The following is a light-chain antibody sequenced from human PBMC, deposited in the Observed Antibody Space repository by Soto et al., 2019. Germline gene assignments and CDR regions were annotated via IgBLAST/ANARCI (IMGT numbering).Light chain of an antibody. CDR2: YAS. CDR1: ESVHRN. Sequence: EMVMTQSPATLSVSPGERVTLSCRASESVHRNLAWYQQKPGQGPSLLIYYASTRATGVPDRFTDSGSGTEFTLTISSLQSEDFGVYHCQHYSNWPPTFGPGTKVEIK. CDR3: QHYSNWPPT. J-gene: IGKJ3*01. V-gene: IGKV3-15*01.